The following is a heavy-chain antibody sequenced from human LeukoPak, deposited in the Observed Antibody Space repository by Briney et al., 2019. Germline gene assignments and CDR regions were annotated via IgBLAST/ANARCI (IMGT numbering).Heavy chain of an antibody. CDR1: GISFNSSA. CDR2: IVVGSGNT. D-gene: IGHD3-10*01. Sequence: ASVKVSCKASGISFNSSAMQLVRQDRGQPREWTGWIVVGSGNTNYAQKFQERVTITRDMSTSTAYMELSSLRSEDTAVYYCAAGTITMVRGVQERINWFDPWGQGTLVTVSS. J-gene: IGHJ5*02. CDR3: AAGTITMVRGVQERINWFDP. V-gene: IGHV1-58*02.